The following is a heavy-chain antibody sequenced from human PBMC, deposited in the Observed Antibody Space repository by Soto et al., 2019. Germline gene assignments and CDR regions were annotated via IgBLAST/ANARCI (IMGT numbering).Heavy chain of an antibody. CDR3: AKLDIVVVLGSSWFDP. J-gene: IGHJ5*02. CDR2: ISGSSDGT. CDR1: GFTFKSYA. V-gene: IGHV3-23*01. Sequence: EVPLSESGGGLVQPGGSLRLSCTASGFTFKSYAMIWVRQPPGKGLEWVSAISGSSDGTYYADSVRGRFTISRDNSKNTLYLQMNSLRVEDTAVYYCAKLDIVVVLGSSWFDPWGQGTLVTVSS. D-gene: IGHD2-2*01.